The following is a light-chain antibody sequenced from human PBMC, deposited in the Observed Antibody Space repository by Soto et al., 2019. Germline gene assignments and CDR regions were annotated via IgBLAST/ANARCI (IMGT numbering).Light chain of an antibody. Sequence: DIPMTQSPSTLSASVGDRVTITCRASQSVGTWLAWYQQKPGKAPKLLIYKASNLVSGVPSRFSGSGSGTEYTLTINSLQPDDSATYSCQHYNNFPWTFGQGTKVEIK. CDR3: QHYNNFPWT. CDR1: QSVGTW. CDR2: KAS. V-gene: IGKV1-5*03. J-gene: IGKJ1*01.